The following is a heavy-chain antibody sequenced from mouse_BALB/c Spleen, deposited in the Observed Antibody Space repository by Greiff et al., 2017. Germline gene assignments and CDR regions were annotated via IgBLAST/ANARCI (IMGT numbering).Heavy chain of an antibody. CDR2: ISSGGSYT. J-gene: IGHJ4*01. Sequence: EVQRVESGGGLVKPGGSLKLSCAASGFTFSSYTMSWVRQTPEKRLEWVATISSGGSYTYYPDSVKGRFTISRDNAKNTLYLQMSSLKSEDTAMYYCTREERYDRGGAMDYWGQGTSVTVSS. CDR3: TREERYDRGGAMDY. D-gene: IGHD2-14*01. CDR1: GFTFSSYT. V-gene: IGHV5-6-4*01.